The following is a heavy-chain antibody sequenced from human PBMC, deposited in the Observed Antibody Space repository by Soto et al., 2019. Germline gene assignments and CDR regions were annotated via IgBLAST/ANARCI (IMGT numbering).Heavy chain of an antibody. D-gene: IGHD2-15*01. CDR3: ARQVVVAATPGNYYYYMDV. J-gene: IGHJ6*03. Sequence: PGESLKISCKGSGYSFTSYWIGWVRQMPGKGLEWMGIIYPGDSDTRYSPSFQGQVTISADKSISTAYLQRSSLKASDTAMYYCARQVVVAATPGNYYYYMDVWGKGTTVTVSS. V-gene: IGHV5-51*01. CDR2: IYPGDSDT. CDR1: GYSFTSYW.